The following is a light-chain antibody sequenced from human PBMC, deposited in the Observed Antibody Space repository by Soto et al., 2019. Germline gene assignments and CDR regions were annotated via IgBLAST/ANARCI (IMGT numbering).Light chain of an antibody. CDR3: CSYVDTDTWV. J-gene: IGLJ3*02. V-gene: IGLV2-11*01. Sequence: QSVLTQPRSVSGSPGQSVTISCTGTNSDVGGYNYVSWYQQYPGKAPKLMISGVSERPSGVPDRFSGSKSGNTASLTSSGLQAEDEADYYCCSYVDTDTWVFGGGTKLTVL. CDR2: GVS. CDR1: NSDVGGYNY.